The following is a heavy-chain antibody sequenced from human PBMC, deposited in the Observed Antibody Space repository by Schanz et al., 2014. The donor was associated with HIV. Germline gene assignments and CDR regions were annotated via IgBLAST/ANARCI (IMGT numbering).Heavy chain of an antibody. Sequence: EVQLVESGGGLVQPGGSLRLSCAASGFTFSSYAMNWVRQAPVKGLEWVSVISGSGFNTYYADSVKGRFTISRDNSKNTLYLQMNSLRAEDTAVYYCAKRDIVVVTAILSAFDIWGQGTMVTVS. CDR2: ISGSGFNT. CDR1: GFTFSSYA. D-gene: IGHD2-21*02. CDR3: AKRDIVVVTAILSAFDI. V-gene: IGHV3-23*04. J-gene: IGHJ3*02.